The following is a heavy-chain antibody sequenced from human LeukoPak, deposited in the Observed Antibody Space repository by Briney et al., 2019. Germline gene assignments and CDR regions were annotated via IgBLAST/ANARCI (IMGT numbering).Heavy chain of an antibody. CDR3: ARVMNYYDSSGYLYYFDY. D-gene: IGHD3-22*01. Sequence: GASVKVSCKASGYTFTGYYIHWVRQAPGQGLEWMGWINPNSGGTNYAQKFQGRVTMTRDTSISTAYMELSRLRSDDTAVYYCARVMNYYDSSGYLYYFDYWGQGTLVTVSS. CDR2: INPNSGGT. J-gene: IGHJ4*02. V-gene: IGHV1-2*02. CDR1: GYTFTGYY.